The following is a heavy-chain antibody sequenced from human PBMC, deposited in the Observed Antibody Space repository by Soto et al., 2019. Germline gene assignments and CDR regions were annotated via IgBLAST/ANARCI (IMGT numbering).Heavy chain of an antibody. CDR3: ARTLTAAGTENGFDP. CDR1: GGSISISCYY. V-gene: IGHV4-39*07. D-gene: IGHD6-13*01. J-gene: IGHJ5*02. CDR2: LYYNVGT. Sequence: SATLSLTCPVAGGSISISCYYWGGISQPPGRGLEWIGSLYYNVGTYCNPSLKSRVTISADTSANQFSLKLSSVTAADTAVYDCARTLTAAGTENGFDPWGQGTLVTVSS.